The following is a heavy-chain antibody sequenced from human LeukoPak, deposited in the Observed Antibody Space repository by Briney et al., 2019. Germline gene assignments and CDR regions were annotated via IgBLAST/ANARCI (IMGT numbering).Heavy chain of an antibody. CDR1: GLTFSTYV. J-gene: IGHJ4*02. Sequence: GGSLRLSCAASGLTFSTYVMNWVRQAPGKGLEWVSTISESGGSTYYADSVKGRFTVSRDNSKNTLYLQMNSLSRDDTAVYYCVGVGGYDSSGFLDYWGQGTLVTVSS. CDR3: VGVGGYDSSGFLDY. D-gene: IGHD3-22*01. CDR2: ISESGGST. V-gene: IGHV3-23*01.